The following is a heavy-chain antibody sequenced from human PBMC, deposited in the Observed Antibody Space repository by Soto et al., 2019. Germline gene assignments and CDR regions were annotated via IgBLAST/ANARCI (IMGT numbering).Heavy chain of an antibody. J-gene: IGHJ3*02. CDR3: ARAHDSSGYYLRDAFDI. CDR2: ISYDGSNK. D-gene: IGHD3-22*01. V-gene: IGHV3-30-3*01. CDR1: GFTFSSYA. Sequence: SLRLSCAASGFTFSSYAMHWVRQAPGKGLEWVAVISYDGSNKYYADSVKGRFTISRDNSKNTLYLQMNSLRAEDTAVYYCARAHDSSGYYLRDAFDIWGQGTMVTVSS.